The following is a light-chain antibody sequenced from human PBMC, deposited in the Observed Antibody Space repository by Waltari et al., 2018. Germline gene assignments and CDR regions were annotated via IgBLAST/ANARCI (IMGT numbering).Light chain of an antibody. Sequence: QSALTQPASVSGSPGQSITISCTGTSSDVGFYDFVSWFQQHPGKAPKVMIYKVNNRPSGVSNLFSGSKLANTASLTISGLQAEDEADYYCSSYTRRSYWVFGGGTQLTVL. V-gene: IGLV2-14*01. CDR3: SSYTRRSYWV. J-gene: IGLJ3*02. CDR2: KVN. CDR1: SSDVGFYDF.